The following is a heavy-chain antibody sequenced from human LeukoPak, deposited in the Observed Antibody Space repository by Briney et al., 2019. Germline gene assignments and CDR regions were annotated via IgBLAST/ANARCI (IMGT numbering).Heavy chain of an antibody. CDR2: INPNSGGT. CDR3: ARVSSRYCSGGSCFPSYGY. V-gene: IGHV1-2*02. Sequence: GASVKVSCKASGYTFTGYYMHWVRQAPGQGLEWMGWINPNSGGTNYAQTFQGRVTMTRDTSISTAYMELSRLRSDDTAVYYCARVSSRYCSGGSCFPSYGYWGQGTLVTVSS. CDR1: GYTFTGYY. D-gene: IGHD2-15*01. J-gene: IGHJ4*02.